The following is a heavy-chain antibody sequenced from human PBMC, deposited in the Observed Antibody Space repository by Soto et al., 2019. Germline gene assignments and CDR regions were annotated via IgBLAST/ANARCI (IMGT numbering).Heavy chain of an antibody. D-gene: IGHD6-19*01. CDR1: GFTFSSYS. CDR3: ARDSAVAGTHFDY. V-gene: IGHV3-21*01. CDR2: ISSSSSYI. Sequence: PGGSLRLSCAASGFTFSSYSMNWVRQAPGKGLEWVSSISSSSSYIYYADSVKGRFTISRDNAKNSLYLQMNSLRAEDTAVYYCARDSAVAGTHFDYWGQGTLVTVSS. J-gene: IGHJ4*02.